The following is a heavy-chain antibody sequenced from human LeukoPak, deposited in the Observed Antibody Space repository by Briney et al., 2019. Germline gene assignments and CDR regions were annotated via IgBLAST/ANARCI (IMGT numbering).Heavy chain of an antibody. CDR1: GFTFSSYA. CDR2: VGGSDDTA. Sequence: GGSLRLSCAASGFTFSSYAMSWVRQAPGRGLEWVSSVGGSDDTANYAASVTGRFTISRDNSKTSVYLQMSNLGAEDTAIYYCAKKSFSTGAFDIWGQGTMVTVSS. V-gene: IGHV3-23*01. D-gene: IGHD3-3*02. J-gene: IGHJ3*02. CDR3: AKKSFSTGAFDI.